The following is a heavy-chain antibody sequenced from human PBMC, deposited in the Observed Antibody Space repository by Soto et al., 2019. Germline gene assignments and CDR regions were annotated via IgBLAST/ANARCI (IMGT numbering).Heavy chain of an antibody. Sequence: GESLKISCKGSGCSFTSYWISWVRQMPGKGLEWMGRIDPSDSYTNYSPSFQGHVTISADKSISTAYLQWSSLKASDTAMYYCARIYVSGSYYYYYCMDVWGQGTTVSVS. CDR1: GCSFTSYW. CDR2: IDPSDSYT. J-gene: IGHJ6*02. D-gene: IGHD3-10*01. V-gene: IGHV5-10-1*01. CDR3: ARIYVSGSYYYYYCMDV.